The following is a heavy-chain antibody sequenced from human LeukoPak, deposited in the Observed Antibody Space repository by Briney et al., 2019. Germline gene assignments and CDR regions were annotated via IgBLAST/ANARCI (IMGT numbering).Heavy chain of an antibody. Sequence: ASVKVSCTASGYTFTRNPMHWVRQAPGQRLEWMGWINAGNGNTKYSQKFQGRVTITRDTSASTAYMELSGLRSEDTAVYYCASLTGDDAFDIWGQGTMVTVSS. CDR1: GYTFTRNP. D-gene: IGHD3-10*01. V-gene: IGHV1-3*01. CDR2: INAGNGNT. CDR3: ASLTGDDAFDI. J-gene: IGHJ3*02.